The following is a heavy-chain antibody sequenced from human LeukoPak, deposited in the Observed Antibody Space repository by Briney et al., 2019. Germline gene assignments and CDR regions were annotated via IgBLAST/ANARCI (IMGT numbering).Heavy chain of an antibody. V-gene: IGHV3-66*01. CDR3: ARVANYYDSSGYSIRYFQH. Sequence: PGGSLRLSCAASGFTFSSYAMSWVRQASGKGLEWVSVLYSDGSTYYADSVKGRFTISRDNSKNTLHLQMNSLRAEDTALYYCARVANYYDSSGYSIRYFQHWGQGTLVTVSS. CDR1: GFTFSSYA. CDR2: LYSDGST. J-gene: IGHJ1*01. D-gene: IGHD3-22*01.